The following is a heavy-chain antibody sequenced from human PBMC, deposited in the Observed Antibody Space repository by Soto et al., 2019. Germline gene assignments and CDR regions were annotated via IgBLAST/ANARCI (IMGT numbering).Heavy chain of an antibody. Sequence: GGSLRLSCAASGFTFSNYGMHWVRQAPGKGLKWMAFIWYDGSDKYYLDSVKGRLTISRDNSMNTLYLQMNSLRAEDMAVYYCARGLQYGSGSRFFDYWGQGALVTVSS. CDR3: ARGLQYGSGSRFFDY. D-gene: IGHD3-10*01. CDR2: IWYDGSDK. V-gene: IGHV3-33*01. CDR1: GFTFSNYG. J-gene: IGHJ4*02.